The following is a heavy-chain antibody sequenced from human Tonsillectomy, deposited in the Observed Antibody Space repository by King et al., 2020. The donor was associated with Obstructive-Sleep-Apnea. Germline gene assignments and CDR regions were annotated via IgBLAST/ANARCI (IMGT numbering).Heavy chain of an antibody. CDR1: GFTFGDYA. Sequence: VQLVESGGGLVQPGRSLRLSCTTSGFTFGDYAMSWFRQAPGMGLEWVGFIRAKVYGGTTEYAASVKDRFTISRDDSQSIAYLQMNSLKTEDTAAYYCCRGGTPPDYWGQGTLVIVSS. CDR2: IRAKVYGGTT. CDR3: CRGGTPPDY. V-gene: IGHV3-49*03. J-gene: IGHJ4*02.